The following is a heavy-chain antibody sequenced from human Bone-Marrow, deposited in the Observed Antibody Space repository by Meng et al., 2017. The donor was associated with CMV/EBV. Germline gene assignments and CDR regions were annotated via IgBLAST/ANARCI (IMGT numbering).Heavy chain of an antibody. J-gene: IGHJ4*02. CDR2: IYYSGST. Sequence: ESLKISCTVSGGSISSSSYYWGWIRQPPGKGLEWIGSIYYSGSTYYNPSLKSRVTISVDTSKNQFSLKLSSVTAADTAVYYCARGGQLANYWGQGTRVTVSS. CDR3: ARGGQLANY. D-gene: IGHD6-13*01. V-gene: IGHV4-39*07. CDR1: GGSISSSSYY.